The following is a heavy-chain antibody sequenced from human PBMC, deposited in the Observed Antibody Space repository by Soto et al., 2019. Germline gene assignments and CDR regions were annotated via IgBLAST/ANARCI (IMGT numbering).Heavy chain of an antibody. D-gene: IGHD3-10*01. CDR2: INHSGST. J-gene: IGHJ4*02. Sequence: QVHLQQWGAGLLKPSETLSLTCAVYGGSFSGYYWSWIRQPPGKGLEWIGEINHSGSTNNNPSLKSRVTISVDTSKNQFSLKLTSVTAADAAVYYCARGLLWFGESNPFDHWGQGTLVTVSS. CDR3: ARGLLWFGESNPFDH. CDR1: GGSFSGYY. V-gene: IGHV4-34*01.